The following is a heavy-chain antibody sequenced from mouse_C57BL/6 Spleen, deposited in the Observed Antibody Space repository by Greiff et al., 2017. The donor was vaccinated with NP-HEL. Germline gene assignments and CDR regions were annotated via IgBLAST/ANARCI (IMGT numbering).Heavy chain of an antibody. D-gene: IGHD1-1*01. J-gene: IGHJ2*01. V-gene: IGHV1-55*01. Sequence: QVQLQQPGAELVKPGASVKMSCKASGYTFTSYWITWVKQRPGQGLEWIGDIYPGSGSTTTNEKFKSKATLTVDTSSSTAYMQLSSLTSEASAFYYCASGSSFDYWGQGTTLTVSS. CDR2: IYPGSGST. CDR1: GYTFTSYW. CDR3: ASGSSFDY.